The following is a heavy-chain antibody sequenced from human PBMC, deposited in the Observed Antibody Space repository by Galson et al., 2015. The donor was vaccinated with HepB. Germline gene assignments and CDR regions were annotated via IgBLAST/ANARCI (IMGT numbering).Heavy chain of an antibody. V-gene: IGHV3-23*01. J-gene: IGHJ2*01. CDR1: GFTFNNYA. CDR2: SSGNGTNT. Sequence: LRLSCAASGFTFNNYAMSWVRQAPGKGLEWVSDSSGNGTNTYYADSLRGRFTISRDNSKNTLFLQMDRLRVEDTAVYYCAKGGRSSRNWYFALWGRGTPVTVSS. D-gene: IGHD6-19*01. CDR3: AKGGRSSRNWYFAL.